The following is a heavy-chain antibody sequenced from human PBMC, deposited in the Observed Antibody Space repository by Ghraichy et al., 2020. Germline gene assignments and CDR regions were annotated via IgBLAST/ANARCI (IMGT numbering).Heavy chain of an antibody. D-gene: IGHD5-12*01. CDR3: AKQCRSGYDYLPFDY. V-gene: IGHV3-30*18. CDR2: ISYDGSNK. J-gene: IGHJ4*02. Sequence: GGSLRLSCAASGFTFSSYGMHWVRQAPGKGLEWVAVISYDGSNKYYADSVKGRFTISRDNSKNTLYLQMNSLRAEDTAVYYCAKQCRSGYDYLPFDYWGQGTLVTVSS. CDR1: GFTFSSYG.